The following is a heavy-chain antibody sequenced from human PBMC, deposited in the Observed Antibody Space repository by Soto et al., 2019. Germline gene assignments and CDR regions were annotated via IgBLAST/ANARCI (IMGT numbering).Heavy chain of an antibody. CDR1: GXTLSSYS. Sequence: HPXGSLRLASAAAGXTLSSYSMGWVRQAPGKGLEWVSAIIGSGGSTYYADSVKGRFTISSDNSKNKLYLQMNSMRAEHTAVYYCAKDFDWLYGTDAFDIWGQGTMVTVSS. J-gene: IGHJ3*02. V-gene: IGHV3-23*01. D-gene: IGHD3-9*01. CDR2: IIGSGGST. CDR3: AKDFDWLYGTDAFDI.